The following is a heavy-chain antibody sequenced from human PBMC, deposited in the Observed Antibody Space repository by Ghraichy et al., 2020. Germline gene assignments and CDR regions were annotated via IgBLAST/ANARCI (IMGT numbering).Heavy chain of an antibody. CDR1: GGSFSGYY. CDR3: ARVGGSIVVVPAAPDRYYYYGMDV. CDR2: INHSGST. V-gene: IGHV4-34*01. J-gene: IGHJ6*02. Sequence: SQTLSLPCAVYGGSFSGYYWSWIRQPPGKGLEWIGEINHSGSTNYNPSLKSRVTISVDTSKNQFSLKLSSVTAADTAVYYCARVGGSIVVVPAAPDRYYYYGMDVWGQGTTVTVSS. D-gene: IGHD2-2*01.